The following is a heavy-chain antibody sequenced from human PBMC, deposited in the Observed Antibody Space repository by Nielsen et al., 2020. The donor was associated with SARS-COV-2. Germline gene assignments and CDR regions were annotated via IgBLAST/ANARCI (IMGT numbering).Heavy chain of an antibody. J-gene: IGHJ6*02. CDR3: AKEWGIAAANTRGYYYYYGMDV. CDR1: GFTFDDYA. D-gene: IGHD6-13*01. CDR2: ISSSSSTI. V-gene: IGHV3-48*02. Sequence: GESLKISCAASGFTFDDYAMNWVRQAPGKGLEWVSYISSSSSTIYYADSVKGRFTISRDNAKNSLYLQMNSLRDEDTAVYYCAKEWGIAAANTRGYYYYYGMDVWGQGTTVTVSS.